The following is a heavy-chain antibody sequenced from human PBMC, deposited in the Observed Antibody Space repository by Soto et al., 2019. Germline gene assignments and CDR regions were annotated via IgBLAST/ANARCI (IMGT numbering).Heavy chain of an antibody. CDR3: ARDYYDSSGYFDHAFDI. D-gene: IGHD3-22*01. V-gene: IGHV3-48*02. Sequence: PGGSLRLSCAASGFTFSSYSMNWVRQAPGKGLEWVSYISSSSSTIYYADSVKGRFTISRDNAKNSLYLQMNSLRDEDTAVYYCARDYYDSSGYFDHAFDIWGQGTMVTVSS. J-gene: IGHJ3*02. CDR2: ISSSSSTI. CDR1: GFTFSSYS.